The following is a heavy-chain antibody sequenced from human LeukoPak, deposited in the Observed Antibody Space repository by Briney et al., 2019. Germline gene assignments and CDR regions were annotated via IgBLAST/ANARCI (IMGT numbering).Heavy chain of an antibody. Sequence: PGGSLRLSCAASGFTFSSYEMNWVRQAPGKGLEWVSYISSSGSTIYYADSVKGRFTISRDNAKNSLYLQMNSLRAEDTALYYCAKDIITMVRGVAFDIWGQGTMVTVSS. D-gene: IGHD3-10*01. V-gene: IGHV3-48*03. CDR3: AKDIITMVRGVAFDI. CDR1: GFTFSSYE. CDR2: ISSSGSTI. J-gene: IGHJ3*02.